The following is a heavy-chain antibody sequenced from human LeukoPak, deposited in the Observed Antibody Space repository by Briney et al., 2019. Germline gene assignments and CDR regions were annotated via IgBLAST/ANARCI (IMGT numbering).Heavy chain of an antibody. V-gene: IGHV4-4*07. Sequence: SETLSLTCTVSGGSISSYYWSWIRQPAGKGLEWTGRIYTSGSTNYNPSLKSRVTMSVDTSKNQFSLKLSSVTAADTDVYYCARTLDYDILTGSPSDAFDIWSQGTMVTVSS. CDR1: GGSISSYY. J-gene: IGHJ3*02. CDR2: IYTSGST. CDR3: ARTLDYDILTGSPSDAFDI. D-gene: IGHD3-9*01.